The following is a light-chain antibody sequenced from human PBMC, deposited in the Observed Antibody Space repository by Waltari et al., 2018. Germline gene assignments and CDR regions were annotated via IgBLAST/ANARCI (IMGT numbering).Light chain of an antibody. V-gene: IGLV2-23*02. CDR3: CSYAGRGTYV. CDR1: TSDVGSYDL. CDR2: EVF. Sequence: QSALTQPASVSGTPGQSITISCSGTTSDVGSYDLVSWYQQHPGEAPKLLICEVFKRPPDTSSGFSGAKSCSTASLTISGLQPEDEADYYCCSYAGRGTYVFGSGTKVTVL. J-gene: IGLJ1*01.